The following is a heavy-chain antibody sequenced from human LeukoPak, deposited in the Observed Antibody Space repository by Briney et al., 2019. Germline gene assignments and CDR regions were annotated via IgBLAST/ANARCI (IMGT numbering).Heavy chain of an antibody. CDR3: ARDPVIFYYYDSSGYFDY. V-gene: IGHV1-18*01. CDR1: GYTFTSYG. D-gene: IGHD3-22*01. CDR2: ISAYNGNI. J-gene: IGHJ4*02. Sequence: ASVKVSCKASGYTFTSYGISWVRQAPGQGLEWMGWISAYNGNINYAQKLQGRVTMTTDTSTSTAYMELRSLRSDDTAVYYCARDPVIFYYYDSSGYFDYWGQGTLVTVSS.